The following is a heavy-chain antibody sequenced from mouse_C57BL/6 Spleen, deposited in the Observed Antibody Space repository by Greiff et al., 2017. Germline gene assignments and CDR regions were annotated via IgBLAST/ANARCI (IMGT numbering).Heavy chain of an antibody. CDR1: GYAFSSSW. CDR2: IYPGDGDT. CDR3: ARDDGYYVHYAMDY. D-gene: IGHD2-3*01. Sequence: VQLQESGPELVKPGASVKISCKASGYAFSSSWMNWVKQRPGKGLEWIGRIYPGDGDTNYNGTFKGKATLTADKSSSTAYMQLSSLTSEDSAVYFCARDDGYYVHYAMDYWGQGTSVTVSS. V-gene: IGHV1-82*01. J-gene: IGHJ4*01.